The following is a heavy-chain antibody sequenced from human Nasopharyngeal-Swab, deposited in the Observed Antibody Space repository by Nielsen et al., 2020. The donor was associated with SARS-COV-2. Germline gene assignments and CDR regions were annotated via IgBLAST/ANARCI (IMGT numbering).Heavy chain of an antibody. J-gene: IGHJ4*02. CDR3: ARGISNGDYVEY. V-gene: IGHV1-46*01. CDR2: INPSGGST. Sequence: SVTVSCKASVYTFTSYYMHWLRQAPGQGLEWMGIINPSGGSTSYAQKFQGRVTMTRDTSTSTVYMELSSLRSEDTAVYYCARGISNGDYVEYWGQGTLVTVSS. CDR1: VYTFTSYY. D-gene: IGHD2/OR15-2a*01.